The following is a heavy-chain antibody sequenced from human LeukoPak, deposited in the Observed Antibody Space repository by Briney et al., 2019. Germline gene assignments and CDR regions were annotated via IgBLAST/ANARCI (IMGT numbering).Heavy chain of an antibody. CDR1: GFTFSSYG. J-gene: IGHJ4*02. D-gene: IGHD6-19*01. CDR3: AKDLSYSTDWPYFDS. V-gene: IGHV3-23*01. CDR2: ISGSGGIT. Sequence: GGTLRLSCAASGFTFSSYGVSWVRQAPGKGLEWVSAISGSGGITYYADSVKGRFTISRDNSKNTLYLQLNSLRPEDTAVYYCAKDLSYSTDWPYFDSWGQGTLVTVSS.